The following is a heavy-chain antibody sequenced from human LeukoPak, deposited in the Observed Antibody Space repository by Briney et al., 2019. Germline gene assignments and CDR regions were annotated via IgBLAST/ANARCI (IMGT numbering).Heavy chain of an antibody. CDR3: AKDGSWSCTD. V-gene: IGHV3-30*02. CDR2: IAHHGSNK. Sequence: GGSLRLSCAASGFTFSSYAMHWVRQGPGKGLEWVAYIAHHGSNKYYADSVMGRFTISRDNSKRTLYLQMNNLRADDTAVYYCAKDGSWSCTDWGQGALVTVSS. CDR1: GFTFSSYA. D-gene: IGHD2-8*02. J-gene: IGHJ4*02.